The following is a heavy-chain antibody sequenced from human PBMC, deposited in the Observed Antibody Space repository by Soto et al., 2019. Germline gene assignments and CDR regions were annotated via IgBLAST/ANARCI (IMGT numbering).Heavy chain of an antibody. CDR2: INSFSGDT. CDR1: CYTFTHYG. Sequence: QVQLVQSGAEVKKPGASVKVSCKASCYTFTHYGITWVRQAPGQGLEWMGWINSFSGDTNYPQKNQGRLTMTTDTSTNTVYMELRNLRSDDTAVYYCARDLHSGGKYWYFDIWGRGTLVTVSS. V-gene: IGHV1-18*01. D-gene: IGHD2-15*01. CDR3: ARDLHSGGKYWYFDI. J-gene: IGHJ2*01.